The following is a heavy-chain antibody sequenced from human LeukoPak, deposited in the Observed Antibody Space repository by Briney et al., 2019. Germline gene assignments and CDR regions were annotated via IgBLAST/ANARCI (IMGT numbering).Heavy chain of an antibody. CDR3: ANLPPLRYFDWLLEADY. V-gene: IGHV3-23*01. D-gene: IGHD3-9*01. CDR1: GFTFSSYA. Sequence: HPGGSLRLSCAASGFTFSSYAMSWVRQAPGKGLEWVSAISGSGGSTYYADSVKGRFTISRDNSKNTLYLQMNNLRAEDTAVYYCANLPPLRYFDWLLEADYWGQGTLVTVSS. CDR2: ISGSGGST. J-gene: IGHJ4*02.